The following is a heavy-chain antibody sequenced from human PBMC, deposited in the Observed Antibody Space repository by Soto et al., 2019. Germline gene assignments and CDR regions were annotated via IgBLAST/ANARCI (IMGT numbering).Heavy chain of an antibody. CDR2: IYSGGST. Sequence: GGSLRLSCAASGFTVSSNYMSWVRQAPGKGLEWVSVIYSGGSTYYADSVKGRFTISRDNSKNTLYLQMNSLRAEDTAVYYCARFSAVPAALDYWGQGTLVTVSS. V-gene: IGHV3-53*01. CDR1: GFTVSSNY. CDR3: ARFSAVPAALDY. D-gene: IGHD2-2*01. J-gene: IGHJ4*02.